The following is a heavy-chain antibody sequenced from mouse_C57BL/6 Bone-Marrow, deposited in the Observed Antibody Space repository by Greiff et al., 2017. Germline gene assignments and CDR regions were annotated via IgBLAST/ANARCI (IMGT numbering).Heavy chain of an antibody. CDR1: GFTFSSYA. J-gene: IGHJ3*01. CDR2: ISDVGSYT. CDR3: ARCGFAY. Sequence: DVMLVESGGGLVKPGGSLKLSCAASGFTFSSYAMSWVRQTPEKRLEWVATISDVGSYTYYPDNVKGRFTISRDNAKNNLYRQMNHRKSEDTAMYYSARCGFAYRGQGTLVAVSA. V-gene: IGHV5-4*03.